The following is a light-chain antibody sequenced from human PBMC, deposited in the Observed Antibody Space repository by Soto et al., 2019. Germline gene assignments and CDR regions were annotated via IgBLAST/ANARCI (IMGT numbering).Light chain of an antibody. CDR3: QPYGSSPKT. CDR1: QTISSW. Sequence: DIQMTQSPSTLSGSVEDRVTITCRASQTISSWLAWYPQRPGKAPKLLIYKASTLKSGVPSRFSGSGSGTEFTLTLSRLEPEDFAVYYCQPYGSSPKTSGQGPKVDI. V-gene: IGKV1-5*03. J-gene: IGKJ1*01. CDR2: KAS.